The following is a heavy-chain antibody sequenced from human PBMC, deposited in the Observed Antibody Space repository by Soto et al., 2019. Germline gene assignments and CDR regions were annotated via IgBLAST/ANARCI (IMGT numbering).Heavy chain of an antibody. J-gene: IGHJ4*02. V-gene: IGHV4-39*01. Sequence: SETLSLTCTVSGGSISSSSYYWGWIRQPPGKGLEWIGSLYYSGSTYYNPSLKSRVTISVDTSKNQFSLKLSSVTAADTAVYYCVGSGYSPFDYWGQRTLVTVSS. D-gene: IGHD3-22*01. CDR2: LYYSGST. CDR3: VGSGYSPFDY. CDR1: GGSISSSSYY.